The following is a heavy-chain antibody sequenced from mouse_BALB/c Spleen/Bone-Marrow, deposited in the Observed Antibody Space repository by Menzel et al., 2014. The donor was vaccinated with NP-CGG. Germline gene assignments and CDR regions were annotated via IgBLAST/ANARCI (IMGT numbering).Heavy chain of an antibody. CDR3: ARVYDGYYGYAMDY. V-gene: IGHV7-3*02. J-gene: IGHJ4*01. D-gene: IGHD2-3*01. Sequence: EVKLMESGGGLVQPGGSLRLSCATSGFTFTDYYISWVRQPPGKALEWLGFIRNKANGYTTEYSASVKGRFTISRDNSQSILYLQMYTLRAEDSATYHCARVYDGYYGYAMDYWGQGTSVTVSS. CDR1: GFTFTDYY. CDR2: IRNKANGYTT.